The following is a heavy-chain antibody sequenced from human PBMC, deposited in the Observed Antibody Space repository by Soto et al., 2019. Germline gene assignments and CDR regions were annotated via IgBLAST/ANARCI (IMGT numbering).Heavy chain of an antibody. V-gene: IGHV4-34*01. J-gene: IGHJ4*02. CDR2: INHTGGV. Sequence: RSLTCAVNGGSFIGYYWSWIRQPPGNGLEWIGEINHTGGVTYKSALKSRVTILLDKSKNQFSLQLTSVTAADTALYYCARGEISRDYIDFSTSRFYFHSWGQGAWVTVSS. CDR3: ARGEISRDYIDFSTSRFYFHS. CDR1: GGSFIGYY. D-gene: IGHD2-2*01.